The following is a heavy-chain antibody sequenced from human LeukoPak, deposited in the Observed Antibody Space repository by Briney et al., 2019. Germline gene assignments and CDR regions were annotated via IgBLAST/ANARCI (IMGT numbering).Heavy chain of an antibody. CDR3: ARDRNRLTTVTTGAFDI. V-gene: IGHV3-11*01. D-gene: IGHD4-17*01. J-gene: IGHJ3*02. CDR2: ISSGGLTI. CDR1: GFTFSDYY. Sequence: GGSLRLSCAISGFTFSDYYMSWIRQAPGKGLEWVSYISSGGLTIYYADSVKGRFTISRDNAKNSLYMQMNSLRAEDTAVYYCARDRNRLTTVTTGAFDIWGQGTMVTVSS.